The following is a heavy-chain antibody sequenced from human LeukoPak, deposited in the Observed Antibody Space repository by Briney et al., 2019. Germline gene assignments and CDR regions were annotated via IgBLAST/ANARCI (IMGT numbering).Heavy chain of an antibody. CDR2: IVGDGSST. V-gene: IGHV3-23*01. Sequence: GRSLRLSCAASGFTFSSYSMNWVRQSPGKGLEWVSGIVGDGSSTEYADSVKGRFTISRDNSKNTLYLQMNSLRSEDTAVYYCAKDLISGDGYYVFDFDYWGQGTLVTVSS. D-gene: IGHD5-24*01. CDR1: GFTFSSYS. J-gene: IGHJ4*02. CDR3: AKDLISGDGYYVFDFDY.